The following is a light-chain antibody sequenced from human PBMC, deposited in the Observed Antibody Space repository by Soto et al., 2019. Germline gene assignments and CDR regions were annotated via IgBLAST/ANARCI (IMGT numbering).Light chain of an antibody. Sequence: DIQLTQSPSFLSASVGDRVTITCRASQGISSYLAWYQQKPGKAPKLLIYAASTLQSGVPSRFSGSGSGTEFTLTISSLQPEDFETYSCQQLNSYPRTFGQGTKVEIK. J-gene: IGKJ1*01. V-gene: IGKV1-9*01. CDR1: QGISSY. CDR2: AAS. CDR3: QQLNSYPRT.